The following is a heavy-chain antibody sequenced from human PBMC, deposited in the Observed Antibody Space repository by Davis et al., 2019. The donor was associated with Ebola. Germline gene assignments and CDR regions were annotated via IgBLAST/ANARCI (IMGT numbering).Heavy chain of an antibody. V-gene: IGHV3-11*01. D-gene: IGHD3-3*01. CDR2: ISSSGSTI. CDR1: GFTFSDYY. Sequence: GESLKISCAASGFTFSDYYMSWIRQAPGKGLEWVSYISSSGSTIYYADSVKGRFTISRDNAKNSLYLQMNSLRAEDTAVYYCARLLRFLEWLLNMAFDYWGQGTLVTVSS. CDR3: ARLLRFLEWLLNMAFDY. J-gene: IGHJ4*02.